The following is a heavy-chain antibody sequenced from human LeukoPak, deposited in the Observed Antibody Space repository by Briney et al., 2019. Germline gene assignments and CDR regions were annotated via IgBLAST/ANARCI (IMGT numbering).Heavy chain of an antibody. Sequence: GGSLRLSCAASGFTVSSNYMSWVRQAPGKGLEWVSVIYSGGSTYYADSVKGRFTISRDNSKNTLYLQMNSLRAEDTAVYYCARYQYYYDSSGFFHWGQGTLVTVSS. D-gene: IGHD3-22*01. CDR3: ARYQYYYDSSGFFH. CDR1: GFTVSSNY. J-gene: IGHJ4*02. V-gene: IGHV3-66*01. CDR2: IYSGGST.